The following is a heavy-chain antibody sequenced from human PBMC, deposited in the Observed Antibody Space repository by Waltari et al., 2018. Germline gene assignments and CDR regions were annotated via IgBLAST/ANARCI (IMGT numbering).Heavy chain of an antibody. CDR3: VSRVTVAGLFDY. D-gene: IGHD6-19*01. CDR2: FYFGGNT. V-gene: IGHV4-38-2*01. CDR1: DKSISSGYF. J-gene: IGHJ4*02. Sequence: QVRLQESGPGLVKPSETLSLTCAVSDKSISSGYFWGWIRQAPGKGLEWIGSFYFGGNTYDNPTLQSRMSISINTSKNQFSLRLTSVTAADTAVYYCVSRVTVAGLFDYCGQGSMVTVSP.